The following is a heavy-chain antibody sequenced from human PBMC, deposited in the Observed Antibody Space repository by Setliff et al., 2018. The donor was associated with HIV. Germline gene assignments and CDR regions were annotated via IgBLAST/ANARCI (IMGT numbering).Heavy chain of an antibody. D-gene: IGHD1-1*01. V-gene: IGHV3-21*01. J-gene: IGHJ3*02. CDR3: ARSRSTRDAFDI. CDR2: ISSSGSYI. Sequence: GESLKISCAASGFTFIDYALNWVRQAPGKGLEWVSSISSSGSYIYYAPSLKGRFTISRDYASNSLYLEMNSLGAEDTAVYYCARSRSTRDAFDIWGQGTMVTVSS. CDR1: GFTFIDYA.